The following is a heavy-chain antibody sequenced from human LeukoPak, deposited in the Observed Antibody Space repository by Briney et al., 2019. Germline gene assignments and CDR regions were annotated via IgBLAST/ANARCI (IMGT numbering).Heavy chain of an antibody. D-gene: IGHD6-13*01. J-gene: IGHJ6*03. Sequence: GGSLRLSCAASGFTFSDYYMSWIRQAPGKGLEWVSYISSSGSTIYYADSVKGRFTISRDNAKNSLHLQMNSLRAEDTAVYYCARDSSSSWGKYYYYYYYMDVWGKGTTVTVSS. CDR3: ARDSSSSWGKYYYYYYYMDV. CDR1: GFTFSDYY. V-gene: IGHV3-11*04. CDR2: ISSSGSTI.